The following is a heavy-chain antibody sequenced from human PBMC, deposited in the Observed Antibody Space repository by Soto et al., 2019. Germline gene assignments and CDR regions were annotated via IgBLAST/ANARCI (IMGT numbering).Heavy chain of an antibody. Sequence: ASVKVSCKASGYTFINYNMHWVRQAPGQGLEWMGIINPSGGSTTYAQKFQGRVTMTRDTSTSTVYIELSGLRYEDTAVYYCARDKWLLDYWGQGTLVTVSS. CDR3: ARDKWLLDY. V-gene: IGHV1-46*01. CDR1: GYTFINYN. CDR2: INPSGGST. J-gene: IGHJ4*02. D-gene: IGHD3-22*01.